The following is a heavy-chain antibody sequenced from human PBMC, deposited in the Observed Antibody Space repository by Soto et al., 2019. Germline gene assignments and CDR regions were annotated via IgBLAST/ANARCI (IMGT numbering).Heavy chain of an antibody. J-gene: IGHJ4*02. CDR2: IYYSGST. V-gene: IGHV4-39*01. D-gene: IGHD3-22*01. CDR1: GGSISSSSYY. Sequence: PSETLSLTCTVSGGSISSSSYYWGWIRQPPGKGLEWIGSIYYSGSTYYNPSLKSRVTISVDTSKNQFSLKLSSVTAADTAVYYCARHAGGDYYDGSGYYYVRVLDYWGQGTLVTVSS. CDR3: ARHAGGDYYDGSGYYYVRVLDY.